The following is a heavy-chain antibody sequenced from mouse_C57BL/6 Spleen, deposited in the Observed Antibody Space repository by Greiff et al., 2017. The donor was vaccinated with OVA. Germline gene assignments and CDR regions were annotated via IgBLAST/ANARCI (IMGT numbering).Heavy chain of an antibody. D-gene: IGHD2-4*01. CDR3: ARLITTTDWYFDV. J-gene: IGHJ1*03. Sequence: QVQLQQSGAELVRPGTSVKMSCKASGYTFTNYWIGWAKQRPGHGLEWIGDIYPGGGYTNYNEKFKGKATLTADKSSSTAYMQFSSLTSEDSAIYYCARLITTTDWYFDVWGTGTTVTVSS. CDR2: IYPGGGYT. CDR1: GYTFTNYW. V-gene: IGHV1-63*01.